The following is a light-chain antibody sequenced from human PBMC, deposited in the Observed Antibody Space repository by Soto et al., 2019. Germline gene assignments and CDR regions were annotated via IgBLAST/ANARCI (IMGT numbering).Light chain of an antibody. CDR2: GSD. J-gene: IGLJ3*02. CDR1: SSNIGINS. CDR3: AAWDDSLNAVM. Sequence: QTVVTQPPSASGTPGQRVTISCSGSSSNIGINSVNWYQHLPGTAPKLLIYGSDQRPSGVPDRFSGSKSGTSVSLAISGLQSEDEADYYCAAWDDSLNAVMFGGGTKLTVL. V-gene: IGLV1-44*01.